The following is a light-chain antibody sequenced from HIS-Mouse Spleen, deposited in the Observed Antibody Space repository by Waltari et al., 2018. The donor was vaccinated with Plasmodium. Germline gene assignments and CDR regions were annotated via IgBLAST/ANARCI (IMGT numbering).Light chain of an antibody. CDR2: EDS. J-gene: IGLJ3*02. V-gene: IGLV3-10*01. Sequence: SYELPQPPSVSVSPGQTARIPCPGDALPKKYAYWYQQKSGQAPVLVIYEDSKRPSGIPEGFSGSSSGTMATLTISGAQVEDEADYYCYSTDSSGNHRVFGGGTKLTVL. CDR1: ALPKKY. CDR3: YSTDSSGNHRV.